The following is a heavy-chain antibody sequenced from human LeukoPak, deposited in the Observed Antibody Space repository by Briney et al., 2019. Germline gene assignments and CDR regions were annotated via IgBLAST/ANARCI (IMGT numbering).Heavy chain of an antibody. Sequence: KTSETLSLTCAVSVGSISSSSYYCGWIRQPPGKGLECIGSMYYSGSTYYNPPLKSRVTISVDTSKNQFSLNLRSVTAADTAVYYCVRLNGGYYEAIFDYWGQGTLVTVSS. D-gene: IGHD3-22*01. CDR2: MYYSGST. J-gene: IGHJ4*02. CDR3: VRLNGGYYEAIFDY. CDR1: VGSISSSSYY. V-gene: IGHV4-39*01.